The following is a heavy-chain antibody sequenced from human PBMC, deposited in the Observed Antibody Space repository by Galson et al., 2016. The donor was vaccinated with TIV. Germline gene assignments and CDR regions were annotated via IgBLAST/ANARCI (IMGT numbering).Heavy chain of an antibody. D-gene: IGHD2-15*01. J-gene: IGHJ4*02. Sequence: SGKVSCKASGYRFTGYYLHWVRQAPGQGPQWMGIIDPSGGTTTYAQKFQDRLAMTRDTSTSTAYMELRSLKSEDTAIYYCAPFSGARGIFDYWGQGTLVTVSS. CDR2: IDPSGGTT. V-gene: IGHV1-46*01. CDR1: GYRFTGYY. CDR3: APFSGARGIFDY.